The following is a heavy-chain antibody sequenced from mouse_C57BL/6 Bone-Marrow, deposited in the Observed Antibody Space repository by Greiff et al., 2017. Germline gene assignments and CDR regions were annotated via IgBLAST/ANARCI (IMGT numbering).Heavy chain of an antibody. Sequence: QVQLQQPGAELVKPGASVKMSCKASGYTFTSYWITWVKQRPGQGLEWIGDIYPGSGSTNYNEKFKSKATLTVDTSSSTAYMQLSSLTSEDSAVYYCASGKGPLYGSSYVGGAMDYWGQGTSVTVSS. CDR2: IYPGSGST. V-gene: IGHV1-55*01. J-gene: IGHJ4*01. D-gene: IGHD1-1*01. CDR3: ASGKGPLYGSSYVGGAMDY. CDR1: GYTFTSYW.